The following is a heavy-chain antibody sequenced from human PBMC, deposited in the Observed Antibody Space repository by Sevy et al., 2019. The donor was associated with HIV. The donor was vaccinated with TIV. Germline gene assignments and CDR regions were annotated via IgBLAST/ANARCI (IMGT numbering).Heavy chain of an antibody. Sequence: GGSLRLSCAASGFTFSSYGMHWVRQAPGKGLEWVAVISYDGSNKYYADSVKGRFTISRDNSKNTLYLQMNSLRAEDTAVYYCAKEKNDYVWGSDRRKRKYYYGMDVWGQGTTVTVSS. CDR3: AKEKNDYVWGSDRRKRKYYYGMDV. V-gene: IGHV3-30*18. J-gene: IGHJ6*02. D-gene: IGHD3-16*02. CDR2: ISYDGSNK. CDR1: GFTFSSYG.